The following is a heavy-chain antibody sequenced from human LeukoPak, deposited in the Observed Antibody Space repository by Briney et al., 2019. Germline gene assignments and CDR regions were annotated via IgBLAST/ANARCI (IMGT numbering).Heavy chain of an antibody. CDR1: EFTFSTYS. J-gene: IGHJ6*03. CDR3: ARESSGSYWGYYYYYMDV. D-gene: IGHD1-26*01. CDR2: ISSSGSTI. Sequence: PGGSLRLSCAASEFTFSTYSMNWVRQAPGKGLEWVSYISSSGSTIYYADSVKGRFTISRDNAKNSLYLQMNSLRAEDTAVYYCARESSGSYWGYYYYYMDVWGKGTTVTVSS. V-gene: IGHV3-48*04.